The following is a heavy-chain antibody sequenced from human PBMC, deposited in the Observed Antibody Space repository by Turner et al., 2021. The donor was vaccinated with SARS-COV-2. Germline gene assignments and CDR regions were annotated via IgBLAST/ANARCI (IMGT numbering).Heavy chain of an antibody. CDR1: GYTLTELS. V-gene: IGHV1-24*01. CDR2: FDPEDVET. CDR3: ATVFAVAGLSYGMDV. D-gene: IGHD6-19*01. J-gene: IGHJ6*02. Sequence: HVQLVHSWAEVKKPGASVKVSCKVSGYTLTELSMHWLRQAPGKGLEWMGGFDPEDVETIYAQKFQGRVTKTEDTSTDTAYMELSSLRTEDTDVYYCATVFAVAGLSYGMDVWGQGTTVTVSS.